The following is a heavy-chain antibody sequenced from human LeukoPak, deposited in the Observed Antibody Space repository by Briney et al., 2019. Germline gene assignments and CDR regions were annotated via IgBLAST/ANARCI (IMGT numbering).Heavy chain of an antibody. CDR3: AIGVKSGYSYEDYYGMDV. D-gene: IGHD5-18*01. Sequence: QSGGSLRLSCAASGFTFGNYWMHWVRQAPGKGLMWVSQISPDGSGTAYAASVKGRFTISRDNSKNTLYLQMNSLRAEDTAVYYCAIGVKSGYSYEDYYGMDVWGQGTTVTVSS. J-gene: IGHJ6*02. CDR2: ISPDGSGT. CDR1: GFTFGNYW. V-gene: IGHV3-74*01.